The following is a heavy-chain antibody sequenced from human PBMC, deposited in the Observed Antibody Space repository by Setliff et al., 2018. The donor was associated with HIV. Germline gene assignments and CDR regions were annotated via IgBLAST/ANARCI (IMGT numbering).Heavy chain of an antibody. D-gene: IGHD5-12*01. CDR2: INTSGST. Sequence: SETLSLTCTVSGGSVSNYYWTWIRQSAGKGLEWIGHINTSGSTKYNPSLKSRVTISVDTSKNQFSLNLSSVTAADTAVYYCARGGDGYNYFDYWGQGTLVTVSS. CDR3: ARGGDGYNYFDY. CDR1: GGSVSNYY. V-gene: IGHV4-4*07. J-gene: IGHJ4*02.